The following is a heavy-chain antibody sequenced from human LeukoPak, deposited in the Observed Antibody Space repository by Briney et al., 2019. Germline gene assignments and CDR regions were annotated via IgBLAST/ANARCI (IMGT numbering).Heavy chain of an antibody. CDR2: ISGSGGST. CDR3: AGGHSSSWYWFDP. V-gene: IGHV3-23*01. D-gene: IGHD6-13*01. Sequence: GGSLRLSCAASGFTFSSYAMSWVRQAPGKGLEWVSVISGSGGSTYYADSVKGRFTISRDNSKNTLYLQMNSLRAEDTAVYHCAGGHSSSWYWFDPWGQGTLVTVSS. CDR1: GFTFSSYA. J-gene: IGHJ5*02.